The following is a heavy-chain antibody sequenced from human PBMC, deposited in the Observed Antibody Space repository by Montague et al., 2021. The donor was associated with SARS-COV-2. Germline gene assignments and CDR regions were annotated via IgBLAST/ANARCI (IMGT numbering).Heavy chain of an antibody. CDR2: IYYTGTT. CDR3: ARRVIPRSRSGLGWFDP. Sequence: SETLSLTCTVSGDPIRTNSYYWGWLRQPPGKGLEWIGSIYYTGTTFSKPSLKSRVTLSVDTSKNQFSLRLSSVTAADTALYHCARRVIPRSRSGLGWFDPWGQGTLVTVSS. J-gene: IGHJ5*02. D-gene: IGHD3-3*01. CDR1: GDPIRTNSYY. V-gene: IGHV4-39*01.